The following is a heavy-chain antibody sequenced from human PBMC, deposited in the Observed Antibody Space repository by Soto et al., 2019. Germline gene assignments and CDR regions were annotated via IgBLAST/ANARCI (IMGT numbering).Heavy chain of an antibody. J-gene: IGHJ4*02. CDR3: ARQYYFGSGSYYYRPFDC. CDR2: IYYSWNT. V-gene: IGHV4-39*01. D-gene: IGHD3-10*01. Sequence: SETLSLTCTVSGGSISSSSYYWGWIRQPPGKGLEWIGRIYYSWNTYYNPSLKSPVTISVDTAKNQLSLKLSSVTAADTAVCYCARQYYFGSGSYYYRPFDCWGQGTLVTVSS. CDR1: GGSISSSSYY.